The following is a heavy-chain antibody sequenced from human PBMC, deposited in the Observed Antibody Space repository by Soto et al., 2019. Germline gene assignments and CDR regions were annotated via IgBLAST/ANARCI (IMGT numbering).Heavy chain of an antibody. CDR3: AREGLEYYYDSSGPRPRAFDI. V-gene: IGHV1-69*13. J-gene: IGHJ3*02. CDR1: GGTFSSYA. D-gene: IGHD3-22*01. CDR2: IIPIFGTA. Sequence: SVKVSCKASGGTFSSYAISWVRQAPGQGLEWLGGIIPIFGTANYAQKFQGRVTITADESTSTAYIELSSLRSEDTAVYYCAREGLEYYYDSSGPRPRAFDIWGQGTMVTVSS.